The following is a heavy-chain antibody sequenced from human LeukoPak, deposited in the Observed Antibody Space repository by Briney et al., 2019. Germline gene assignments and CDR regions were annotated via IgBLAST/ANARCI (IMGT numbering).Heavy chain of an antibody. V-gene: IGHV3-48*03. Sequence: GGSLRLSCAASGFTFSSFDMNWVRQAPGKGLEWLSYITSSGSSIYNADSVKGRFTSSRDNAKNSLYLQMNSLRAEDTAVYYCARTGYDSSGYYTIDYWGQGTLVTVSS. D-gene: IGHD3-22*01. J-gene: IGHJ4*02. CDR3: ARTGYDSSGYYTIDY. CDR1: GFTFSSFD. CDR2: ITSSGSSI.